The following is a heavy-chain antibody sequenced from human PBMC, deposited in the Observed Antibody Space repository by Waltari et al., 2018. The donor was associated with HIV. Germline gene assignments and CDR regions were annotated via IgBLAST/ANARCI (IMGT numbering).Heavy chain of an antibody. J-gene: IGHJ5*02. V-gene: IGHV4-59*01. CDR2: IYYSGST. Sequence: QVQLQESGPGQMKPSETLSLTCTVSGGSISNYFWSWIRQPPGTGLEWLGSIYYSGSTNHTPSPKSRVTISLDTSKSQVSRKLSSVTAADTAVYYCARGRGGGGISGNWFDPWGQGTLVTVSS. CDR3: ARGRGGGGISGNWFDP. D-gene: IGHD2-15*01. CDR1: GGSISNYF.